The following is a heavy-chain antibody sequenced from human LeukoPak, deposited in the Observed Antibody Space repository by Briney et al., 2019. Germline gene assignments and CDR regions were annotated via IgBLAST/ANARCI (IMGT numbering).Heavy chain of an antibody. CDR2: TKVDGTEK. D-gene: IGHD1-1*01. CDR1: GFSFSAYW. V-gene: IGHV3-7*05. J-gene: IGHJ4*02. CDR3: ARDWNGSGTAFDH. Sequence: GGSLRLSCAASGFSFSAYWMSWVRQAPGKGLEWVANTKVDGTEKYYVDSVKGRFTISRDNAKNSLSLQMSGLRAEDTAVYYCARDWNGSGTAFDHWGQGTLVTVSS.